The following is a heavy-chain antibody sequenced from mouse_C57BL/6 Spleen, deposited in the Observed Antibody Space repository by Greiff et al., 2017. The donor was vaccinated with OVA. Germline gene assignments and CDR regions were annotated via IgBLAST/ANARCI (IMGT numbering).Heavy chain of an antibody. D-gene: IGHD1-1*01. Sequence: EVKLMESGEGLVKPGGSLKLSCAASGFTFSSYAMSWVRQTPEKRLEWVAYISSGGDYIYYADTVKGRFTISRDNARNTLYLQMSSLKSEDTAMYYCTSIYYYGSSHYFDYWGQGTTLTVSS. CDR1: GFTFSSYA. J-gene: IGHJ2*01. CDR3: TSIYYYGSSHYFDY. CDR2: ISSGGDYI. V-gene: IGHV5-9-1*02.